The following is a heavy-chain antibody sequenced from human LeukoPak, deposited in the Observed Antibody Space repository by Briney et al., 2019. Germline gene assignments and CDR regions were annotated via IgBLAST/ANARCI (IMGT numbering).Heavy chain of an antibody. Sequence: PGGSLRVSCAASGFTFSGSAMHWVRQASGKGLEWVGRIRSKANSYATAYAASVKGRFTISRDDSKNTAYLQMNSLKTEDTAVYYCARGLGTYDSSELTWPMISFWGQGTLVTVSS. CDR3: ARGLGTYDSSELTWPMISF. CDR1: GFTFSGSA. D-gene: IGHD3-22*01. V-gene: IGHV3-73*01. J-gene: IGHJ4*02. CDR2: IRSKANSYAT.